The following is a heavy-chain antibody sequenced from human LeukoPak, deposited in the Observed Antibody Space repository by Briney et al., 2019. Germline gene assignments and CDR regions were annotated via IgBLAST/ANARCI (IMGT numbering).Heavy chain of an antibody. CDR2: IYYSGST. J-gene: IGHJ6*03. Sequence: SETLSLTCTVSGGSISSSSYYWGWIRQPPGKGLEWIGSIYYSGSTYYNPNIKSRVTISVAKTKNPFSLKLGSVTAADTAVYYCASSVYQLLSLDYYYYMDVWGKGTTVTVSS. V-gene: IGHV4-39*01. CDR1: GGSISSSSYY. CDR3: ASSVYQLLSLDYYYYMDV. D-gene: IGHD2-2*01.